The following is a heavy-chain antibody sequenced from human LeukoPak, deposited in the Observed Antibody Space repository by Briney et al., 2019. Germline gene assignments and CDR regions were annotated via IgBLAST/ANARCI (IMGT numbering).Heavy chain of an antibody. J-gene: IGHJ4*02. V-gene: IGHV3-21*01. D-gene: IGHD3-22*01. Sequence: GGSLRLSCAASGFTFSRHWMSWVRQAPGKGLEWVSSISSSSSYIYYADSVKGRFTISRDNAKNSLHLQMNSLRAEDTAVYYCASGGTMIVVAITGYWGQGTLVTVSS. CDR2: ISSSSSYI. CDR3: ASGGTMIVVAITGY. CDR1: GFTFSRHW.